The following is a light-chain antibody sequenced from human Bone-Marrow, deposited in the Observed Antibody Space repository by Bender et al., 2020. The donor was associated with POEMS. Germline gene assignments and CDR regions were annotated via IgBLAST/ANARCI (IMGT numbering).Light chain of an antibody. Sequence: SYELTQPPSVSVSPGQTASITCSGDKLGDKYACWYQQKPGQSPVLIIYQDTKRPPGIPERFSGSYSGNTATLTISGTQAMDEADYFCQAWDNSNVVFGGGTKLTVL. V-gene: IGLV3-1*01. CDR2: QDT. CDR3: QAWDNSNVV. J-gene: IGLJ2*01. CDR1: KLGDKY.